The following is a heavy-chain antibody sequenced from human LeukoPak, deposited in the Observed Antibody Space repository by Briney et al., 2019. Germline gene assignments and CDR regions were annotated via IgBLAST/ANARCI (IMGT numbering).Heavy chain of an antibody. CDR3: ARDSSSREFDY. J-gene: IGHJ4*02. V-gene: IGHV4-39*07. CDR2: IYYSGST. Sequence: WVRQPPGKGLEWIGSIYYSGSTYYNPSLKSRVTISVDTSKNQFSLKLSSVTAADTAVYYCARDSSSREFDYWGQGTLVTVSS. D-gene: IGHD6-13*01.